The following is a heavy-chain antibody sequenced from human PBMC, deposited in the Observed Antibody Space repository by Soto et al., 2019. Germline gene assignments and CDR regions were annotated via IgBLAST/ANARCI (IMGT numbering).Heavy chain of an antibody. CDR2: ITSSGATI. V-gene: IGHV3-11*01. Sequence: PGGSLRLSCAASGFTFNDYYMSWIRQAPGKGLEWVSYITSSGATIYYADSVKGRFTISRDNAKNSLYLQMNSLRAEDTAVYYCARRITGARIEYWGQGTLVSVSS. D-gene: IGHD7-27*01. CDR3: ARRITGARIEY. J-gene: IGHJ4*02. CDR1: GFTFNDYY.